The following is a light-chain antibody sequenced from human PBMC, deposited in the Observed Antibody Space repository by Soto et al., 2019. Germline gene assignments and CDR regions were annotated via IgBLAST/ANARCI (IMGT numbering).Light chain of an antibody. CDR3: QQYNNWPPLT. V-gene: IGKV3-15*01. CDR2: STS. CDR1: QSVSSN. Sequence: EVVMTQSPATLSVSPGERATLSCRASQSVSSNVAWYQQNPGQAHRLLIYSTSTRATGIPARFSGSGSGTEFTLTISSLQSEDFAVYYCQQYNNWPPLTFGGGTKVEIK. J-gene: IGKJ4*01.